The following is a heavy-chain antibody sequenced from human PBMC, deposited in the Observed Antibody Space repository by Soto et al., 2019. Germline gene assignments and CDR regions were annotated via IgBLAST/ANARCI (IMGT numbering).Heavy chain of an antibody. D-gene: IGHD3-10*01. V-gene: IGHV1-18*01. J-gene: IGHJ4*02. Sequence: ASVNVSCKTSGDTFASFGFSWVRQAPGQGLEWLGWISAYNGNTHYAQKVRDRVTLTTDTSTNTAYMELRSLTSDDTAVYYCARDQESITDRILQYWGQGTRVTVSS. CDR3: ARDQESITDRILQY. CDR2: ISAYNGNT. CDR1: GDTFASFG.